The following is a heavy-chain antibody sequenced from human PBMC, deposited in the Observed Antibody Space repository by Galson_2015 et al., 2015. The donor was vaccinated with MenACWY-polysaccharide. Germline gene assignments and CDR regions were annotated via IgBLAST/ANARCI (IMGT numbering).Heavy chain of an antibody. CDR3: ARGGKYYYDSSGYLNWFDP. CDR1: GYSFSSYD. CDR2: MNPNSGNT. V-gene: IGHV1-8*01. Sequence: SVKVSCKASGYSFSSYDINWVRQTTGQGLVWMGWMNPNSGNTGYAQKFQGRVTMTRNTSISIAYMELSSLRSEDTAVYYCARGGKYYYDSSGYLNWFDPWGQGTLVTVSS. D-gene: IGHD3-22*01. J-gene: IGHJ5*02.